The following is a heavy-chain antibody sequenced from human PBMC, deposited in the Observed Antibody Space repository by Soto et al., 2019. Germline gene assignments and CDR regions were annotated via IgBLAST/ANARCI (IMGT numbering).Heavy chain of an antibody. CDR3: AHAGDYDLLTLDR. J-gene: IGHJ4*02. Sequence: QITLKESGPTLLRPAQTLTLTCDFSGFSLSTYHMGVAWIRHPPGKALEWLALIYWDDDKRYSPSLKDRLAISNGTSSNKVVLTITNVDPADTATYFCAHAGDYDLLTLDRWGPGTLGTVS. D-gene: IGHD4-17*01. CDR2: IYWDDDK. V-gene: IGHV2-5*02. CDR1: GFSLSTYHMG.